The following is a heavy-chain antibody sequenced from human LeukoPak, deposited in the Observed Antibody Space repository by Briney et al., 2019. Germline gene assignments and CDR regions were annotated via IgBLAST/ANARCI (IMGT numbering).Heavy chain of an antibody. CDR2: IKQDGSEK. Sequence: SGGSLRLSCAASGFTFSSYWMSWVRQAPGKGLEWVANIKQDGSEKYYVDSVKGRFTISRDNAKNSLYLQMNSLGAEDTAAYYCASAIYCSSTSCHPWFDPWGQGTLVTVSS. D-gene: IGHD2-2*01. V-gene: IGHV3-7*01. CDR3: ASAIYCSSTSCHPWFDP. J-gene: IGHJ5*02. CDR1: GFTFSSYW.